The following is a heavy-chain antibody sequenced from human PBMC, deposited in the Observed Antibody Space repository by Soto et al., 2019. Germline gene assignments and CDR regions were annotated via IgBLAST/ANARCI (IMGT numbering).Heavy chain of an antibody. Sequence: ASVKVSCKASGYTFTSYYMHWVRQAPGQGLEWMGVFNPSAGSTSYAQKFQGRVTMTRDTSTSTVYMELSSQRSEDTAVYYCARGACGGDCYPNWFDPWGQGTLVTVSS. J-gene: IGHJ5*02. CDR2: FNPSAGST. D-gene: IGHD2-21*02. CDR1: GYTFTSYY. CDR3: ARGACGGDCYPNWFDP. V-gene: IGHV1-46*01.